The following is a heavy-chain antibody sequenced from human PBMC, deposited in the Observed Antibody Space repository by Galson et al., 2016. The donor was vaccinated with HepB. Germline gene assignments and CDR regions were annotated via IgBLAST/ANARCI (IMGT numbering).Heavy chain of an antibody. V-gene: IGHV3-48*02. Sequence: SLRLSCAASGFSFGDYSMTWVRQAPGKGLEWISYISSSSSNIYYADSVRGRFTISRDNAKNSLYMQMKSLRDEDTAVYYCARDGSRCYSYYYGMDVWGQGTTVTVSS. CDR1: GFSFGDYS. D-gene: IGHD6-13*01. CDR2: ISSSSSNI. CDR3: ARDGSRCYSYYYGMDV. J-gene: IGHJ6*02.